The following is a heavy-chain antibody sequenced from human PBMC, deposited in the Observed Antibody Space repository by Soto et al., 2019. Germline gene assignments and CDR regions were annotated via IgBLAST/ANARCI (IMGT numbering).Heavy chain of an antibody. Sequence: QVHLVQSGAEVQRPGASVRLSCKASGYTFTSYFMHWVRQAPGQGLEWVGIINPSGGSTTYAQKFQDRVTMTSDTSTSTVYLELSSLRSEDTAFYYCARDVGYKDHFDYWGQGTLVTVSS. CDR3: ARDVGYKDHFDY. D-gene: IGHD5-18*01. V-gene: IGHV1-46*01. CDR1: GYTFTSYF. CDR2: INPSGGST. J-gene: IGHJ4*02.